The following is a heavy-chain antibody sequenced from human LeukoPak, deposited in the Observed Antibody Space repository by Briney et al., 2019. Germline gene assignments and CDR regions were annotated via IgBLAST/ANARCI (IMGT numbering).Heavy chain of an antibody. D-gene: IGHD3-10*01. CDR1: GGTFSSYP. Sequence: ASVKVSCKASGGTFSSYPISWVRQAPGQGLEWMGGIIPIFGTANYAQKFQGRVTITADKSTSTAYMELSSLRSEDTAVYYCARDHGLWFVLYYMDVWGKGTTVTVSS. V-gene: IGHV1-69*06. CDR2: IIPIFGTA. J-gene: IGHJ6*03. CDR3: ARDHGLWFVLYYMDV.